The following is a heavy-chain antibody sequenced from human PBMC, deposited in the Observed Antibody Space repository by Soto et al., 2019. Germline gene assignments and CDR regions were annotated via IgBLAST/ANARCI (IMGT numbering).Heavy chain of an antibody. D-gene: IGHD4-4*01. J-gene: IGHJ4*02. CDR1: GGSISSGGYS. CDR3: ARGMTTVTTIDY. V-gene: IGHV4-30-2*01. Sequence: QLQLQESGSGLVKPSQTLSLTCAVSGGSISSGGYSWSWIRQPPGKGLEWIGYIYHSGSTYYHPSLKSRVTISVDRSKNQFSLKLSSVTAADTAVYYCARGMTTVTTIDYWGQGTLVTVSS. CDR2: IYHSGST.